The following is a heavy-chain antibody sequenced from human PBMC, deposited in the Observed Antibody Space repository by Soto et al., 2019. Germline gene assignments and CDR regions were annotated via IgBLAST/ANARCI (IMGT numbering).Heavy chain of an antibody. CDR2: ISSSSSYI. CDR3: ARSTYGGPGGMDV. Sequence: EVQLVESGGGLVKPGGSLRLSCAASGFTFSSYSMNWVRQAPGKGLEWVSSISSSSSYIYYADSVKGRFTISRDNAKNSLYLQMNGLRAEDTAVYYCARSTYGGPGGMDVWGQGTTVTVSS. D-gene: IGHD4-17*01. V-gene: IGHV3-21*01. CDR1: GFTFSSYS. J-gene: IGHJ6*02.